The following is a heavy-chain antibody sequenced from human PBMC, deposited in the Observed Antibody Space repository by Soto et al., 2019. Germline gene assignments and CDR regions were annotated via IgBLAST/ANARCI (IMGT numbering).Heavy chain of an antibody. CDR3: ARDLWGYCGADCYPLDV. CDR1: SGTICSSL. D-gene: IGHD2-21*02. CDR2: MYNTGST. V-gene: IGHV4-59*01. J-gene: IGHJ6*02. Sequence: SESLSLTCRVSSGTICSSLLNWLVQPPEKGLEWIGYMYNTGSTIYNPSLKSRVTISVDTSKNQFSLKLNSVTAADTAVYYCARDLWGYCGADCYPLDVWGQGTTVTVSS.